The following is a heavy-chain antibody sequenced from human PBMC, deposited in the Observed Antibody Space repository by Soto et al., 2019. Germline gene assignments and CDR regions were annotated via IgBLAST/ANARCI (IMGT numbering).Heavy chain of an antibody. CDR1: GGTFSSYA. CDR2: IIPIFDTA. D-gene: IGHD2-2*01. Sequence: QVQLVQSGAEVKKPGSSVKVSCKASGGTFSSYAISWVRQAPGQGLEWMGGIIPIFDTANYAQKFQGRVTITADESASTAYMELSRLRSEDTAVYYGARHDCISSSGYYCYYYGMDVWGQGTTVTVSS. CDR3: ARHDCISSSGYYCYYYGMDV. V-gene: IGHV1-69*12. J-gene: IGHJ6*02.